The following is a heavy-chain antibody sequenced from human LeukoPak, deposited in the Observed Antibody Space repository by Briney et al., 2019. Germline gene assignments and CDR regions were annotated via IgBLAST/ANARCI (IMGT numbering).Heavy chain of an antibody. CDR2: ISAYNGNT. CDR1: GYTFTSYG. Sequence: GASVKVSCKASGYTFTSYGISWVRQAPGQGLEWMGWISAYNGNTNYAQKLQGRVTMTTDTSTSTAYMELRSLRSDDTAVYYCARDRFDDFWSGYYYYYYYYMDVWGKGTTVTVSS. V-gene: IGHV1-18*01. J-gene: IGHJ6*03. D-gene: IGHD3-3*01. CDR3: ARDRFDDFWSGYYYYYYYYMDV.